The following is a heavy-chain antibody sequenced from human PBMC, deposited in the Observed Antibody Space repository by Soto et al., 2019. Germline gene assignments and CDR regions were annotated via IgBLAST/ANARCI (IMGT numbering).Heavy chain of an antibody. CDR1: GGSINSGGYC. D-gene: IGHD5-18*01. CDR2: ISYRGST. V-gene: IGHV4-31*03. CDR3: SRGILV. J-gene: IGHJ4*02. Sequence: QVQLQESGPGLVKPSQTLSLTCTVSGGSINSGGYCWSWIRQHPGKGLEWIGCISYRGSTSYNASLKRRVTITVDTSKNQFSLQLSAVTAADPAVYYCSRGILVWGQGTLITVSS.